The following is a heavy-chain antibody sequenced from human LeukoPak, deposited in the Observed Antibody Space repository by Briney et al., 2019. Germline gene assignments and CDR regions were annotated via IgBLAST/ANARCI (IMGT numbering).Heavy chain of an antibody. J-gene: IGHJ4*02. D-gene: IGHD3-10*01. CDR2: IDPSDSYT. CDR3: ARTLYGSGSYEFPFDY. V-gene: IGHV5-10-1*01. Sequence: GEFLRISCKGSGYSFTSYWISWVRQMPGKGLEWMGRIDPSDSYTNYSPSFQGHVTISADKSISTAYLQWSSLKASDTAMYYCARTLYGSGSYEFPFDYWGQGTLVTVSS. CDR1: GYSFTSYW.